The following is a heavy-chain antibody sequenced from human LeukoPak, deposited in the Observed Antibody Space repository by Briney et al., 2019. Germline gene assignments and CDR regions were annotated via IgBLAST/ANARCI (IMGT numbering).Heavy chain of an antibody. V-gene: IGHV3-23*01. CDR1: GFTFTSYS. J-gene: IGHJ4*02. CDR3: ARKAQYNGHYPLDY. Sequence: GGSLRLSRAASGFTFTSYSMSWVRQAPGKGLEWVSGTSDRGDYTYYADSVKGRFTISRDSSKNTLFLQMNSLRAEDTALYFCARKAQYNGHYPLDYWGQGTLVTVSS. D-gene: IGHD1-7*01. CDR2: TSDRGDYT.